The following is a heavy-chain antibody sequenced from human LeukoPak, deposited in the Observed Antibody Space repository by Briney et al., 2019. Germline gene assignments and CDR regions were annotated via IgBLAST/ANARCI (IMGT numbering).Heavy chain of an antibody. D-gene: IGHD1-1*01. V-gene: IGHV4-34*01. J-gene: IGHJ3*02. Sequence: PETLSLTCAVYGGIFNGYYWSWIRQPPGKGLEWIGEINRSGSTNYNPTLKSRVTMSVDTSKSQVSLRLTSVTAADTGVFYCARGRLGNPLQLQPRRPFDMWAHGTMVTISS. CDR3: ARGRLGNPLQLQPRRPFDM. CDR2: INRSGST. CDR1: GGIFNGYY.